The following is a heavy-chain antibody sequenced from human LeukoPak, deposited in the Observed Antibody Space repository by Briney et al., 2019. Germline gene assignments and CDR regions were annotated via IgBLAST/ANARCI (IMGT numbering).Heavy chain of an antibody. V-gene: IGHV3-30-3*01. J-gene: IGHJ4*02. D-gene: IGHD5-18*01. CDR3: ARDSLSTWIQLWLEG. Sequence: GGSLRLSCAASGFTFSSHAMHWVRQAPGKGLEWVAVISYDGSNKYYADSVKGRFTISRDNSKNTPYLQMNSLRAEDTAVYYCARDSLSTWIQLWLEGWGQGTLVTVSS. CDR1: GFTFSSHA. CDR2: ISYDGSNK.